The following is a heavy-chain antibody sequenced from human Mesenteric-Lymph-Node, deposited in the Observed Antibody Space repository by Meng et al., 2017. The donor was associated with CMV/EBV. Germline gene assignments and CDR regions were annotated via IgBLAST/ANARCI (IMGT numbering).Heavy chain of an antibody. D-gene: IGHD2-2*02. CDR1: RFTFSNYA. CDR3: ANSYCSSTSCYTNNWFDP. Sequence: GGSLRLSCAASRFTFSNYALSWVRQAPGKGLEWVSSISGSGGSTYYADSVKGRFTISRDNSKNTLYLQMNSLRAEDTAVYYCANSYCSSTSCYTNNWFDPWGQGTLVTVSS. J-gene: IGHJ5*02. V-gene: IGHV3-23*01. CDR2: ISGSGGST.